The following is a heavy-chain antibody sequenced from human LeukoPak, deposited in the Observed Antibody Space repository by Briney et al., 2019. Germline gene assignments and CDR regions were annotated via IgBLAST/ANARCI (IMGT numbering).Heavy chain of an antibody. CDR1: GYTFITYY. Sequence: GASVKVSCKASGYTFITYYIHWVRQAPGQGLEWMGRINPGGGGTNYAQKFQGRVTMTRDTSISTASMELTGLTSDDTAVYYCARETAGEMATTLDHWGQGTLVTVSS. D-gene: IGHD5-24*01. J-gene: IGHJ4*02. CDR3: ARETAGEMATTLDH. V-gene: IGHV1-2*06. CDR2: INPGGGGT.